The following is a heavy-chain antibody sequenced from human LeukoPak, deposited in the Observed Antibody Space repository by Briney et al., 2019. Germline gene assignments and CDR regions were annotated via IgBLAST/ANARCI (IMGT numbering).Heavy chain of an antibody. D-gene: IGHD3-22*01. CDR2: ISPSGADT. V-gene: IGHV3-23*01. CDR1: GFTFSTYG. CDR3: AKGRSGGSAYLINDY. Sequence: GGTLRLSCAASGFTFSTYGMSWVRQAPGKGLEWVSAISPSGADTYYADSVKGRFTISRDSSKNMLYLKMNSLRGEDTAVYYCAKGRSGGSAYLINDYWGQGTLVTVSS. J-gene: IGHJ4*02.